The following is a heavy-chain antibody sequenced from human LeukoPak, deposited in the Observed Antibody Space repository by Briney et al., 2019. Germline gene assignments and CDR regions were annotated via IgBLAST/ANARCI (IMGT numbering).Heavy chain of an antibody. V-gene: IGHV1-46*01. Sequence: GASVKVSCKASGYNFISYYMHWARQAPGQGLEWMGIINPSGGSTSYAQKFQDRVTMTRDTSTSTVYMELSSLKSEDTAVYYCAREDVVLVDAVRYYYYGMDVWGQGTTVTVSS. CDR2: INPSGGST. CDR1: GYNFISYY. J-gene: IGHJ6*02. CDR3: AREDVVLVDAVRYYYYGMDV. D-gene: IGHD2-8*01.